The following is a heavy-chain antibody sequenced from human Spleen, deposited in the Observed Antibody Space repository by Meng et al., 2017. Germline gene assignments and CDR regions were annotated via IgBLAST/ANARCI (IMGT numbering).Heavy chain of an antibody. CDR2: IVSDGGIT. V-gene: IGHV3-74*01. CDR3: ARDLVAGTRFDY. D-gene: IGHD6-19*01. J-gene: IGHJ4*02. CDR1: GFNFGDYI. Sequence: VQLVEAGGGVVQPGGSLRPSGGASGFNFGDYIRHWVRQSPGKGLEWISRIVSDGGITTYADSVKGRFTVSRDNAKNTLYLQMNSLRAEDTAVYYCARDLVAGTRFDYWGQGTLVTVSS.